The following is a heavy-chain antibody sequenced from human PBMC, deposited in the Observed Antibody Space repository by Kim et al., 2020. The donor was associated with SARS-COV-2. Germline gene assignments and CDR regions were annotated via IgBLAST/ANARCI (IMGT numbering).Heavy chain of an antibody. CDR2: IHYSGST. J-gene: IGHJ3*01. CDR3: ASGDGFNYPGGGDAYDF. V-gene: IGHV4-59*01. Sequence: SETLSLSCSVSGGSNIDYYRSWIRQSPGKGLEWIGHIHYSGSTNYNPSLKSRVIISEDTSKNQFSLKLSSVTAADTAVYYCASGDGFNYPGGGDAYDFWGQGTKVTVSS. CDR1: GGSNIDYY. D-gene: IGHD5-12*01.